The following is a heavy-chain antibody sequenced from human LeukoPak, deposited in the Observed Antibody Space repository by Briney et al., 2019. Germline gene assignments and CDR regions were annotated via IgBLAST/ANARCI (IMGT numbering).Heavy chain of an antibody. Sequence: GGSLRPSCAASGFTFSSYAMSWVRQAPGKGLEWVSAISGSGGSTYYADSVKGRFTISRDNSKNTLYLQMNSLRAEDTAVYYCAKYSSSSRWYFDYWGQGTLVTVSS. J-gene: IGHJ4*02. CDR1: GFTFSSYA. CDR3: AKYSSSSRWYFDY. CDR2: ISGSGGST. D-gene: IGHD6-6*01. V-gene: IGHV3-23*01.